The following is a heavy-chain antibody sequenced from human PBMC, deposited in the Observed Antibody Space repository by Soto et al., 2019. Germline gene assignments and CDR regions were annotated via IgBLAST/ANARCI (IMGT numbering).Heavy chain of an antibody. J-gene: IGHJ6*01. CDR2: TYYRSNWNN. V-gene: IGHV6-1*01. Sequence: SQTLSLTCAISGDSVSIDTAVWIWIRQSPSRGLEWLGRTYYRSNWNNDYALSVKSRITISPATSQNQFSLDLDSVTPEDTAVYYWVGVTLFRGMDV. CDR3: VGVTLFRGMDV. CDR1: GDSVSIDTAV. D-gene: IGHD2-15*01.